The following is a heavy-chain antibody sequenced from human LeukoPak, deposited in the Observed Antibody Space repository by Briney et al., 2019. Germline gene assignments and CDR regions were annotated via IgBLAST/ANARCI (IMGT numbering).Heavy chain of an antibody. D-gene: IGHD2-2*02. CDR1: GFTFSSYA. J-gene: IGHJ4*02. CDR3: ARAFGSSTSCYNY. CDR2: ISYDGSNK. V-gene: IGHV3-30-3*01. Sequence: GGSLRLSCAASGFTFSSYAMHWVRQAPGEGLEWVAVISYDGSNKYYADSVKGRFTISRDNSKNTLYLQMNSLRAEDTAVYYCARAFGSSTSCYNYWGQGTLVTVSS.